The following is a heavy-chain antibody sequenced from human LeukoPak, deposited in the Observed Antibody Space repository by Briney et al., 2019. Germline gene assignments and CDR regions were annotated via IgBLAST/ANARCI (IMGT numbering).Heavy chain of an antibody. D-gene: IGHD3-10*01. V-gene: IGHV3-7*01. CDR3: ARDGRYGAGTSDY. Sequence: GGSLRLSCAASGFTFSNYWMSWVRQAPGKGLEWVANINQDGSETYYVDSMKGRFTISRDNAKNSLYLQMNSLRAEDTAIYFCARDGRYGAGTSDYWGQGALVTVSS. J-gene: IGHJ4*02. CDR1: GFTFSNYW. CDR2: INQDGSET.